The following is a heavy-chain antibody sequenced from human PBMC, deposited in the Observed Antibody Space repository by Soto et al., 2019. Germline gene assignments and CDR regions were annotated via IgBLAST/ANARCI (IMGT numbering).Heavy chain of an antibody. V-gene: IGHV1-69*01. CDR1: GGTFSSET. Sequence: QVQLVQSGAEVKKPGSSVMVSCKASGGTFSSETITWVRQAPGQGREWMGGIIPISDTANYAKNFRGRVTITADESTSTVYLELSSLRSEDTAVYYCATLVPAPIKLFARLGWFDPWGQGTLVTVSS. D-gene: IGHD2-2*02. CDR3: ATLVPAPIKLFARLGWFDP. CDR2: IIPISDTA. J-gene: IGHJ5*02.